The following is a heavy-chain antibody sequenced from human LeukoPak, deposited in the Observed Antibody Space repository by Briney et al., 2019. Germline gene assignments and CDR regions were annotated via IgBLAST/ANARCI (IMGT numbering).Heavy chain of an antibody. J-gene: IGHJ4*02. V-gene: IGHV3-23*01. CDR3: VSQRDHRVAVAGSFDD. CDR2: ISPDGNYI. Sequence: GGSLRLSCAASGFTFSNFAMSWVRQTPGTGLAWLSAISPDGNYIYYADSVKGRFTTSRDNSKNTLYLQMTSLRVEDTAVYFCVSQRDHRVAVAGSFDDWGQGTLISVSP. CDR1: GFTFSNFA. D-gene: IGHD6-19*01.